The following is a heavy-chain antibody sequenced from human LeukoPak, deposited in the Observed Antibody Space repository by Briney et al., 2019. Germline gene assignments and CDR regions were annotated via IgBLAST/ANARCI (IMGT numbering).Heavy chain of an antibody. J-gene: IGHJ4*02. Sequence: SGGSLRLSSAARGFSVINNDTCRGRQAPGKGLEWVSVIYSGGSTKYADSVKARFTISRDNSKNTVYLQMNSLRADDTAVYYCDRYFFDYWGQGTLVTVSS. CDR2: IYSGGST. CDR1: GFSVINND. CDR3: DRYFFDY. V-gene: IGHV3-53*01.